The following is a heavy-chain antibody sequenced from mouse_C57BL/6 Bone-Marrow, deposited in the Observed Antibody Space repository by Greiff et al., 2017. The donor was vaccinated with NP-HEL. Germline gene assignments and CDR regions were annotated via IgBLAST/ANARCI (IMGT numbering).Heavy chain of an antibody. Sequence: EVKLQQSGAELVRPGASVKLSCTASGFNIKDDYMHWVKQRPEQGLEWIGWIDPENGDTEYASKFQGKATITADTSSNTAYLQLSSLTSEDTAVYYCTTMITTKNYFDYWGQGTTLTVSS. V-gene: IGHV14-4*01. CDR3: TTMITTKNYFDY. CDR2: IDPENGDT. J-gene: IGHJ2*01. D-gene: IGHD2-4*01. CDR1: GFNIKDDY.